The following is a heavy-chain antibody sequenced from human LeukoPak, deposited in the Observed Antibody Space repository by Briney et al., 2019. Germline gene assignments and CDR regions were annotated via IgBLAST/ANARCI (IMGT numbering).Heavy chain of an antibody. D-gene: IGHD2-8*01. CDR2: IHYSGNS. Sequence: SETLSLTCSVSGDSVSGFYWNWIRQSPGTGLEWIGNIHYSGNSNYNPSLKSRVTMSIDTSRNQFFLKLNSVTAADTAVYYCVLAPNSNWFDFWGQGTQVTVSS. J-gene: IGHJ5*01. CDR3: VLAPNSNWFDF. CDR1: GDSVSGFY. V-gene: IGHV4-59*08.